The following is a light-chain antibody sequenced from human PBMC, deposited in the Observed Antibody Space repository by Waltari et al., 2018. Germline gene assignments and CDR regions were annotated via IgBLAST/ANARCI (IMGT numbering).Light chain of an antibody. V-gene: IGLV1-44*01. CDR3: AAWDDSLNGPV. CDR1: SSNIGRNT. CDR2: SHN. Sequence: QSVLTQPPSASGTPGQRVTISCSGSSSNIGRNTVNWYQQLQGTAPKLLIYSHNQRPSGVPDRFSGSKSGTSASLAISGLQSEDEADYYCAAWDDSLNGPVFGGGTKLTVL. J-gene: IGLJ3*02.